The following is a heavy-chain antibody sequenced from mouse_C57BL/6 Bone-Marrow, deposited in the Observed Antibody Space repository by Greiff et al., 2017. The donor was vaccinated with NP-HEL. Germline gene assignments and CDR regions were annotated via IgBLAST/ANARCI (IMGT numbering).Heavy chain of an antibody. CDR1: GFTFSDFY. V-gene: IGHV7-1*01. CDR2: SRNKANDYTT. D-gene: IGHD2-4*01. CDR3: ARVSDYAYAMDH. J-gene: IGHJ4*01. Sequence: EVHLVESGGGLVQSGRSLRLSCATSGFTFSDFYMEWVRQAPGKGLEWIAASRNKANDYTTEYSASVKGRFIVSRDTSQSILYLQMNALRAEDTAIYYCARVSDYAYAMDHWGQGTSVTVSS.